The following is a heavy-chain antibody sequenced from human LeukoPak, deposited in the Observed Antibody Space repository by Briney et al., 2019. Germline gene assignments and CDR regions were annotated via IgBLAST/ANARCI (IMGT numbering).Heavy chain of an antibody. Sequence: ASVKVSCKASGYTFTGYYMHWVRQAPGQGLEWMGWINPNSGGTNYAQKFQGRVTMTRDTSISTAYMELSRLRSDDTAVYYCARDRRYSSRANDYWGQGTLVTVSS. V-gene: IGHV1-2*02. CDR3: ARDRRYSSRANDY. CDR1: GYTFTGYY. J-gene: IGHJ4*02. CDR2: INPNSGGT. D-gene: IGHD6-13*01.